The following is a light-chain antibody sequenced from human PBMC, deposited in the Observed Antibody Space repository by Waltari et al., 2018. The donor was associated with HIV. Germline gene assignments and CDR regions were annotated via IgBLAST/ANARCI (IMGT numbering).Light chain of an antibody. CDR1: QSVSDY. CDR3: QQRGNWPPIT. V-gene: IGKV3-11*01. Sequence: EIVLTQSPVTLSLSPEDRATLPCRASQSVSDYLAWYQQKPGQAPRLLIYDASHRATGIPARFSGGGSGTDFTLTISNVEPEDFAVYYCQQRGNWPPITFGQGTRLEIK. CDR2: DAS. J-gene: IGKJ5*01.